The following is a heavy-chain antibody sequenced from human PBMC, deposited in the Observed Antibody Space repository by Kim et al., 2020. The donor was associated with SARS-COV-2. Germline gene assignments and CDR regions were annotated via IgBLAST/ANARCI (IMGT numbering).Heavy chain of an antibody. CDR3: VAERYFSLGYYYYGMDV. J-gene: IGHJ6*02. Sequence: SVKVSCKASGFTFTSSAVQWVRQARGQRLEWIGWIVVGSGNTNYAQKFQERVTITRDMSTSTAYMELSSLRSEDTAVYYCVAERYFSLGYYYYGMDVWGQGTTVTVSS. D-gene: IGHD3-9*01. CDR2: IVVGSGNT. CDR1: GFTFTSSA. V-gene: IGHV1-58*01.